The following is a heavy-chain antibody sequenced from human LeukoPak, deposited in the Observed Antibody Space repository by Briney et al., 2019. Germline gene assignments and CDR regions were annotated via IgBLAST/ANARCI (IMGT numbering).Heavy chain of an antibody. CDR2: IYYSGST. D-gene: IGHD3-16*02. Sequence: SETLSLTCTVSAGSIRSYHWNWIRQPPGKGLEWIGSIYYSGSTYYNPSLKSRVTLSVDTSKNQFSLKLSSVTAADTAVYYCARLGRGRLRLGELSLFWGTYYFDYWGQGTLVTVSS. CDR1: AGSIRSYH. CDR3: ARLGRGRLRLGELSLFWGTYYFDY. V-gene: IGHV4-59*05. J-gene: IGHJ4*02.